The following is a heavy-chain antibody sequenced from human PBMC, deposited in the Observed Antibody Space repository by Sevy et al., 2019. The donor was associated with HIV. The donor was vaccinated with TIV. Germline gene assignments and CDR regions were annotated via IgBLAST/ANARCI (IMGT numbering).Heavy chain of an antibody. CDR2: ISYDGSNK. CDR3: ARVAMVRPDFDY. D-gene: IGHD5-18*01. CDR1: GFTFSSYA. V-gene: IGHV3-30-3*01. J-gene: IGHJ4*02. Sequence: GGSLRLSCAASGFTFSSYAMHWVRQAPGKGLEWVAVISYDGSNKYYADSVKGRFTISRDTSKNTLYLQMNSLRAEDTAVYYCARVAMVRPDFDYWGQGTLVTVSS.